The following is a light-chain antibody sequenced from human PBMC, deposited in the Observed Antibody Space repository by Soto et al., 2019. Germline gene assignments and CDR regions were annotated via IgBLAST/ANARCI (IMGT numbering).Light chain of an antibody. Sequence: DIQMTQSPSTLSAFVGDRVTITCRASQSVSSSLAWYQQKPGKAPKLLIYDASTLESGVPSRFSGSGYGIEFTLTINSLQPGDFATYYCQQYESFSPYTFGQGTRLEI. CDR3: QQYESFSPYT. V-gene: IGKV1-5*01. CDR2: DAS. CDR1: QSVSSS. J-gene: IGKJ2*01.